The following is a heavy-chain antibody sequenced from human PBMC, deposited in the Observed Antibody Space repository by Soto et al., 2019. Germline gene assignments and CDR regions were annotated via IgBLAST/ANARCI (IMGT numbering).Heavy chain of an antibody. CDR1: GYTFTSYG. V-gene: IGHV1-18*01. CDR3: AREEYCSSTSCSNYYYYGMDV. CDR2: ISAYNGNT. J-gene: IGHJ6*02. D-gene: IGHD2-2*01. Sequence: GASVKVSFKASGYTFTSYGISWVRQAPGQGLEWMGWISAYNGNTNYAQKLQGRVTMTTDTSTSTAYMELRSLRSDDTAVYYCAREEYCSSTSCSNYYYYGMDVWGQGTTVTVSS.